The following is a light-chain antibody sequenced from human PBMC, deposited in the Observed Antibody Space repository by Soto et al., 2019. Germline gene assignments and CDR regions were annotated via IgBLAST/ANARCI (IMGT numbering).Light chain of an antibody. CDR1: SSVDYNY. Sequence: QSALTQPPSASGSPGQSVAISCSGSSSVDYNYVSWYQHHPGKAPKLMIYEVNKRPSGVPDRFSGSKSGNTASLTVSGLQAEDEADYDCSSYAGNNNLDVIFGGGTKLTVL. V-gene: IGLV2-8*01. CDR3: SSYAGNNNLDVI. CDR2: EVN. J-gene: IGLJ2*01.